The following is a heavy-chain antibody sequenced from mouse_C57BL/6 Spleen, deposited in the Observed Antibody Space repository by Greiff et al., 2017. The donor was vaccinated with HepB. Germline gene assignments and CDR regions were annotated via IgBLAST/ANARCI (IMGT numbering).Heavy chain of an antibody. CDR3: ARGGGLPAWFAY. J-gene: IGHJ3*01. V-gene: IGHV1-80*01. CDR2: IYPGDGDT. CDR1: GYAFSSYW. Sequence: QVQLKESGAELVKPGASVKISCKASGYAFSSYWMNWVKQRPGKGLEWIGQIYPGDGDTNYNGKFKGKATLTADKSSSTAYMPLSSLTSEDSAVYFCARGGGLPAWFAYWGQGTLVTVSA. D-gene: IGHD2-4*01.